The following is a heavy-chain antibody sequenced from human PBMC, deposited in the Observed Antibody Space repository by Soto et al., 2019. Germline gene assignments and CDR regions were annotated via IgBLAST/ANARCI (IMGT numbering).Heavy chain of an antibody. J-gene: IGHJ6*02. V-gene: IGHV1-46*01. Sequence: GASVKVSCKAPADTFTSYYMHWVRQAPGQGLEWMGIINPSGGSTSYAQKFQGRVTMTRDTSTSTVYMELSSLRSEDTAVYYCAREVKEGLTGTTSYYYYYGMDVWGQGTTVTVSS. CDR2: INPSGGST. D-gene: IGHD1-20*01. CDR3: AREVKEGLTGTTSYYYYYGMDV. CDR1: ADTFTSYY.